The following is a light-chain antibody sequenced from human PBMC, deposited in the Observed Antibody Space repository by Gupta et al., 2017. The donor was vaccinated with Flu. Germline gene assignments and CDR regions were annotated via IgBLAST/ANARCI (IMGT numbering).Light chain of an antibody. CDR3: LQDDNSPRT. CDR1: QGIRND. CDR2: AAS. Sequence: AIQMTQSPSSLSASVGDRVTITFRASQGIRNDLGWYQQKPGKAPKLLIYAASSVKSGVPSRFSGSGSGTDFTLTISRLQPEDFANYYCLQDDNSPRTFGQGTXVEVK. J-gene: IGKJ1*01. V-gene: IGKV1-6*01.